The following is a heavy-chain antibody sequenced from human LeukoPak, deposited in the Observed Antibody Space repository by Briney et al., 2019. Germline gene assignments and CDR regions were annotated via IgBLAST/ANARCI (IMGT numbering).Heavy chain of an antibody. Sequence: SETLSLTCTVSGGSISSYYWSWIRQPPGKGLEWIGYIYYSGSTNYNPSLKSRVTISVNTSKNQFSLKLSSVTAADTAVYYCAREQVYDYGHNNWFDPWGQGTLVTVSS. V-gene: IGHV4-59*13. CDR3: AREQVYDYGHNNWFDP. J-gene: IGHJ5*02. CDR2: IYYSGST. CDR1: GGSISSYY. D-gene: IGHD4-17*01.